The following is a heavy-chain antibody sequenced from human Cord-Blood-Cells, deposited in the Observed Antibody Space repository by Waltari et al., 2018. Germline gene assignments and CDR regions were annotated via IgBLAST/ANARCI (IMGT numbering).Heavy chain of an antibody. V-gene: IGHV6-1*01. Sequence: QVQLQQSGPGLVKPSQTLSLTCAISGDRVSSHSASWNWIRQSPSRGLEWLGRTYYRSKWYNDYAVSVKSRRTINPDTSKNQFSLQLNSVTPEDTAVYYCAREGTGDPLWKWYFDLWGRGTLVTVSS. D-gene: IGHD7-27*01. CDR2: TYYRSKWYN. CDR1: GDRVSSHSAS. CDR3: AREGTGDPLWKWYFDL. J-gene: IGHJ2*01.